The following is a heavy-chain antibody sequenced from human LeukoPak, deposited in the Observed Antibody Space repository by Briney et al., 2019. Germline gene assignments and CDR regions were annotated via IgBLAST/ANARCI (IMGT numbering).Heavy chain of an antibody. Sequence: PGGSLRLSCAASGFTFSSYAMSWVRQAPGKGLEWVSAISGSGGSTYYADSVKDRFTISRDNSKNTLYLQMNSLRAEDTAVYYCAKDREAATTINYFDYWGQGTLVTVSS. V-gene: IGHV3-23*01. CDR1: GFTFSSYA. D-gene: IGHD5-12*01. CDR2: ISGSGGST. J-gene: IGHJ4*02. CDR3: AKDREAATTINYFDY.